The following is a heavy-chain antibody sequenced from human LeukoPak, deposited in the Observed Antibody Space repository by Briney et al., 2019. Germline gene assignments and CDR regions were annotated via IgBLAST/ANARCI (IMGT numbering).Heavy chain of an antibody. CDR3: AQQVGYCSSGSCYFTY. Sequence: GGSLRLSCAASGFTFSRHWMTWVRQAPGKGLEWVANIKHDGSEKNYVDSVKGRFTISRDNAKNSLYLQMNSLRAEDTAVYYCAQQVGYCSSGSCYFTYWGQGTLVTVSS. CDR2: IKHDGSEK. J-gene: IGHJ1*01. V-gene: IGHV3-7*03. D-gene: IGHD2-15*01. CDR1: GFTFSRHW.